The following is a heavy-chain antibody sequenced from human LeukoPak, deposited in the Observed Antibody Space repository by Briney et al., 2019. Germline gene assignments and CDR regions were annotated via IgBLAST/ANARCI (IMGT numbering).Heavy chain of an antibody. V-gene: IGHV3-11*01. CDR3: ARGSLDYYDSSGYYGGVDY. CDR2: ISSSGSTI. D-gene: IGHD3-22*01. J-gene: IGHJ4*02. Sequence: GGSLRLSCAASGFTFSDYYMSWIRQAPGKGLEWVSYISSSGSTIYYADSVKGRFTISRDNAKNSLYLQMNSLRAEDTAVYYCARGSLDYYDSSGYYGGVDYWGQGTLVTVSS. CDR1: GFTFSDYY.